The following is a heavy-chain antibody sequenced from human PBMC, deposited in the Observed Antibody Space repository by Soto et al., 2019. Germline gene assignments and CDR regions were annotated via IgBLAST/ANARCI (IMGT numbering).Heavy chain of an antibody. D-gene: IGHD3-3*01. CDR1: GGSISSGDYY. J-gene: IGHJ4*02. CDR2: IYYSGST. Sequence: SETLSLACTVSGGSISSGDYYWSWIRQPPGKGLEWIGYIYYSGSTYYNPSLKSRVTISVDTSKNQFSLKLSSVTAADTAVYYCARGIPIFGVVIPTWGQGTLVTVSS. V-gene: IGHV4-30-4*01. CDR3: ARGIPIFGVVIPT.